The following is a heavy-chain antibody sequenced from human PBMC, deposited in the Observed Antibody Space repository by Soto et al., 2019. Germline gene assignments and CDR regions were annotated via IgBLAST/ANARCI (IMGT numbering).Heavy chain of an antibody. J-gene: IGHJ4*02. CDR3: ATEFGVHSRRAYYFDY. V-gene: IGHV1-46*01. Sequence: QVQLVQSGAEVKKPGASVRLSCKTSTYTFTTYYMHWVRQAPGHGLEWMGIINPGSGGTTYAQKFQDRVTMTRDPPTSTGDMDLNSLRSDDTAVYYCATEFGVHSRRAYYFDYWGQGTLVTVSS. D-gene: IGHD3-10*01. CDR1: TYTFTTYY. CDR2: INPGSGGT.